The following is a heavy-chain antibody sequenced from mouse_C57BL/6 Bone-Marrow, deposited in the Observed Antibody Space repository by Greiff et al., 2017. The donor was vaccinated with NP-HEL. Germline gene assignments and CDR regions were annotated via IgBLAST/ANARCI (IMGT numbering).Heavy chain of an antibody. V-gene: IGHV3-8*01. CDR3: ASANWDWYFDV. CDR2: ISYSGST. CDR1: GYSITRDY. Sequence: VQLKESGPGLAKPSQTLSLTCSVTGYSITRDYWNWIRKFPGNKLEYMGYISYSGSTYYNPSLKSRISITRDTSKNQYYLQLNSVTTEDTATYYCASANWDWYFDVWGTGTTVTVSA. J-gene: IGHJ1*03. D-gene: IGHD4-1*01.